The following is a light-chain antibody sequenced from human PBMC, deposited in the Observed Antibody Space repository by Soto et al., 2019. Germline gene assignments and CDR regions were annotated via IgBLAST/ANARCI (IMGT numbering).Light chain of an antibody. CDR1: SSDFGGYNL. CDR3: CSYAGSSTSYV. J-gene: IGLJ1*01. Sequence: QSALTQPASVSGSPGQSITISCTGTSSDFGGYNLVSWYQQHPGKAPKLMIYEVSKRPSGVSNRFSGSKSGNTASLTISGLQAEDEADYYCCSYAGSSTSYVFGTGTKVTVL. V-gene: IGLV2-23*02. CDR2: EVS.